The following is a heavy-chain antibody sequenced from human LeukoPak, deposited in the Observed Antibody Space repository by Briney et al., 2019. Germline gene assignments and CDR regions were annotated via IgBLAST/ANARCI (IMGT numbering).Heavy chain of an antibody. CDR2: IYWDDDK. D-gene: IGHD1-26*01. Sequence: SGPTLANPTQTLTLTCTFSGFSLSPSGVGVGWIRQPPGKALEWLALIYWDDDKRYSPSLKSRLTITKDTSKNQVVLTMTNMDPVDTATYYCAHRQEQVSYYYYYMDVWGKGTTVTVSS. J-gene: IGHJ6*03. CDR3: AHRQEQVSYYYYYMDV. V-gene: IGHV2-5*02. CDR1: GFSLSPSGVG.